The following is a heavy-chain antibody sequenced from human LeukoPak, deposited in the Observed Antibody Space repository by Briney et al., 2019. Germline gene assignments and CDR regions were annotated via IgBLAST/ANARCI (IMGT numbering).Heavy chain of an antibody. Sequence: GGSLRLSCAASGFTFSTYWMSWVRQAPGKGLEWVANIKQDGSIQYYGDSVKGRFTISRDNARNSLYLQMNSLRAEDTALYYCATSYDSSGCDWGQGTLVTVSS. D-gene: IGHD3-22*01. CDR3: ATSYDSSGCD. CDR1: GFTFSTYW. V-gene: IGHV3-7*01. CDR2: IKQDGSIQ. J-gene: IGHJ4*02.